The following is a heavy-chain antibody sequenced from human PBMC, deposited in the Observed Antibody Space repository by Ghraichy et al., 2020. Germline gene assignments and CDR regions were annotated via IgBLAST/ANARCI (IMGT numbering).Heavy chain of an antibody. CDR1: GFTFSSYE. CDR3: ARDGVPARMGRSWYFDL. J-gene: IGHJ2*01. V-gene: IGHV3-48*03. Sequence: LSLTCAASGFTFSSYEMNWVRQAPGKGLEWVSYISSSGSTIYYADSVKGRFTISRDNAKNSLYLQMNSLRAEDTTVYYCARDGVPARMGRSWYFDLWGRGTLVTVSS. D-gene: IGHD3-10*01. CDR2: ISSSGSTI.